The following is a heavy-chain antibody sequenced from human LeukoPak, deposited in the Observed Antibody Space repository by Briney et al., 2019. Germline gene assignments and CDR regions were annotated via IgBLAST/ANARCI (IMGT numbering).Heavy chain of an antibody. CDR1: CGSISSGGYY. J-gene: IGHJ6*03. D-gene: IGHD3-16*01. CDR2: IYYSGST. CDR3: ARYAYSYFYYMDV. Sequence: SETLSLTCTVSCGSISSGGYYWSWIRQHPGKGLKWIGYIYYSGSTYYNPSLKSRVTISVDTSKNQFFLKLSSVTAADTAVYYCARYAYSYFYYMDVWGKGTTVTVSS. V-gene: IGHV4-31*03.